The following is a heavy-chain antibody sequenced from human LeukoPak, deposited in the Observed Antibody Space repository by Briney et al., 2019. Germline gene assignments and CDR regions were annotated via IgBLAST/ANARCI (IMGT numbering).Heavy chain of an antibody. J-gene: IGHJ5*02. V-gene: IGHV3-7*01. CDR3: AREGGSYPHNWFDP. CDR2: IKQDGSEK. Sequence: GGSLRLSCTASGFTFNIYAMNWVRQAPGKGLEWVANIKQDGSEKYYVDSVKGRFTISRDNAKNSLYLQMNSLRAEDTAVYYCAREGGSYPHNWFDPWGQGTLVTVSS. D-gene: IGHD1-26*01. CDR1: GFTFNIYA.